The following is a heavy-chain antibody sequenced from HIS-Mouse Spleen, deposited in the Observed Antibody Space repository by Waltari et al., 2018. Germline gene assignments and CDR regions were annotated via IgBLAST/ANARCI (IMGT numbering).Heavy chain of an antibody. CDR2: IYYSGST. V-gene: IGHV4-39*07. CDR3: AREIPYSSSWYDWYFDL. J-gene: IGHJ2*01. D-gene: IGHD6-13*01. Sequence: QLQLQESGPGLVKPSETLSLTCTVPGRSIRSSSYYLGWIRQPTWKGLEWIGSIYYSGSTYYNPSLKSRVTISVDTSKNQFSLKLSSVTAADTAVYYCAREIPYSSSWYDWYFDLWGRGTLVTVSS. CDR1: GRSIRSSSYY.